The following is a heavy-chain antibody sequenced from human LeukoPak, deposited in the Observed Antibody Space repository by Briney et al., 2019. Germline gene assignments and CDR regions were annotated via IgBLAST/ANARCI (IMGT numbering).Heavy chain of an antibody. CDR2: IYYSGST. CDR1: GGSISSSSYY. J-gene: IGHJ6*02. D-gene: IGHD3-3*02. Sequence: SETLSLTCTVSGGSISSSSYYWGWIRQPPGKGLEWIGSIYYSGSTYYNPSLKSRVTISVDTSKNQFSLKLSSVTAANTAVYYCARHVLAWGGGVDVWGQGTTVTVSS. V-gene: IGHV4-39*01. CDR3: ARHVLAWGGGVDV.